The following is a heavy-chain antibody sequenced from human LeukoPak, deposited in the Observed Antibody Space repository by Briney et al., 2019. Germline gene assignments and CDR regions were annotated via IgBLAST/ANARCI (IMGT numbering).Heavy chain of an antibody. CDR2: IVVGSGNT. CDR3: VRARNWFDP. J-gene: IGHJ5*02. CDR1: GFTFTSSA. V-gene: IGHV1-58*02. Sequence: ASVKVSCKASGFTFTSSAMQWVRQARGQRLEWIGWIVVGSGNTNYAQKFQERVTITRDISINTAYLELSNLRSDDTGVYYCVRARNWFDPWGQGTLVTVSS.